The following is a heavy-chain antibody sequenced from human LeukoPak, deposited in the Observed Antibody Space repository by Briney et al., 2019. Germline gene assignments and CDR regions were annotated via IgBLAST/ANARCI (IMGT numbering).Heavy chain of an antibody. CDR2: IYYSGST. Sequence: SETLSLTCSVSEGSIINSGYYWAWIRQPPGKGLEWIGYIYYSGSTNYNPSLKSRVTISVDTSKNQFSLKLSSVTAADTAVYYCAALLIAVADTNAFDIWGQGTMVTVSS. J-gene: IGHJ3*02. CDR3: AALLIAVADTNAFDI. D-gene: IGHD6-19*01. V-gene: IGHV4-61*05. CDR1: EGSIINSGYY.